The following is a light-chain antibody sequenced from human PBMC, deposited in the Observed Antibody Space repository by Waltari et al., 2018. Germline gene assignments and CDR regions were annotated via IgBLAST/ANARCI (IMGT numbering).Light chain of an antibody. CDR3: QSYDSSNLWV. V-gene: IGLV6-57*01. CDR2: EDK. J-gene: IGLJ3*02. CDR1: SGSIARNY. Sequence: NFMLTQPHSVSESPGKTLTISCTRSSGSIARNYLQWYQQRPGSSPTTVIYEDKKRPPGVPDRFSGSIDTSSTSASLTISGLKTEDEADYYCQSYDSSNLWVFGGGTKLTIL.